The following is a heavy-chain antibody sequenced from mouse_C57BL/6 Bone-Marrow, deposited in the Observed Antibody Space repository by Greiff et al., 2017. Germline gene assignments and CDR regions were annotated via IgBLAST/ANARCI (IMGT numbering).Heavy chain of an antibody. CDR3: TTPNDYGY. D-gene: IGHD1-1*01. Sequence: VQLQQSGAELVRPGASVKLSCTASGFNIKDDYMHWVKQRPEQGLEWIGWIDPENGDTEYASKFQGKATITADTSSNTAYLQLSSLASEDTAVYYCTTPNDYGYWGQGTTLTVSS. CDR1: GFNIKDDY. J-gene: IGHJ2*01. CDR2: IDPENGDT. V-gene: IGHV14-4*01.